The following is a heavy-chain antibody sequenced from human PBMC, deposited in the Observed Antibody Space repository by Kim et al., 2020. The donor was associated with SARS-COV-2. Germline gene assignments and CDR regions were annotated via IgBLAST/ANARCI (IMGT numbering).Heavy chain of an antibody. CDR3: ANAPYYYDSTDY. CDR1: GFTFSSYA. J-gene: IGHJ4*02. V-gene: IGHV3-23*01. D-gene: IGHD3-22*01. Sequence: GGSLRLSCAASGFTFSSYAMSWVRQAPGKGLEWVSAISGSGDSTYYADSVKGRFTISRDNSKNTLYLQVNSLRAEDTAVYYCANAPYYYDSTDYWGQGTLVTVPS. CDR2: ISGSGDST.